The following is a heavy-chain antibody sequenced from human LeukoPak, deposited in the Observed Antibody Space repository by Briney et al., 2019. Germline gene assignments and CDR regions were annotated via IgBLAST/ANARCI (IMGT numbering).Heavy chain of an antibody. J-gene: IGHJ5*01. CDR1: AGSISPDY. CDR2: IHYSGRT. CDR3: ARHSFGGNCFLVSFDS. V-gene: IGHV4-59*08. D-gene: IGHD4-23*01. Sequence: SETLSLTCTVSAGSISPDYWSWIRQPPGKGLQWIGYIHYSGRTDYNPSLQSRVTMSVDTSKNQFSLNLFSVTAADTAVYYCARHSFGGNCFLVSFDSWGQGAQVTV.